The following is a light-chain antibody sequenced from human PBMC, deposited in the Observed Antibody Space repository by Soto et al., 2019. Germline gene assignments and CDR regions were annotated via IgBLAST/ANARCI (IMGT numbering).Light chain of an antibody. J-gene: IGLJ2*01. CDR2: LNSDGSH. V-gene: IGLV4-69*01. CDR3: QTWGTGHVV. Sequence: QPVLTQSPSASASLGASVKLTCTLSSGHSSYAIAWHQQQPEKGPRYLMKLNSDGSHSKGDGIPDRFSGSSSGAERYLTISSLQSEDEADYYCQTWGTGHVVFGGGTKLTGL. CDR1: SGHSSYA.